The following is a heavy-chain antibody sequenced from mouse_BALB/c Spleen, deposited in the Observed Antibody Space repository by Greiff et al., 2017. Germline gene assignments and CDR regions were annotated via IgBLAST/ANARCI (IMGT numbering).Heavy chain of an antibody. CDR1: GFNITDYY. CDR3: KEWNDYRYDYAMEY. CDR2: IDPENGDT. J-gene: IGHJ4*01. V-gene: IGHV14-4*02. Sequence: EVQLQQSGAELVRSGASVKLSCTASGFNITDYYMHWVKQRPEQGLEWIGWIDPENGDTEYAPKFQGKATMTADTSSNTAYLQLSSLTSEDTAVYYCKEWNDYRYDYAMEYGGQGTAVTVSA. D-gene: IGHD2-14*01.